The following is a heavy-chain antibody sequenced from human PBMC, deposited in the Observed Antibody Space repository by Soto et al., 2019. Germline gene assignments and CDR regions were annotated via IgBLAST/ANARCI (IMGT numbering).Heavy chain of an antibody. CDR1: GFTVSSNY. CDR2: IYSGGST. Sequence: GGSLRLSCAASGFTVSSNYMSWVRQAPGKGLEWVSVIYSGGSTYYADSVKGRFAISRDNSKTTLDLQMNSMRAEDTAVYYCASEGSYYCYGMDVWGQGTTVTV. J-gene: IGHJ6*02. CDR3: ASEGSYYCYGMDV. V-gene: IGHV3-53*01.